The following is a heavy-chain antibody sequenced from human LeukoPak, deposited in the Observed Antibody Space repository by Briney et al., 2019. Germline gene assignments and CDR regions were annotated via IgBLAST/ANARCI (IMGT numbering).Heavy chain of an antibody. CDR2: IKQDGIET. CDR1: GFNSGNYW. Sequence: GGSLRLSCAASGFNSGNYWMSWVRQAPGQRLEWLANIKQDGIETYYLDSVRGRFTISRDSARNSVYLQMNSLRAEDTAVYYCARDVRSSMGTMGYYFDYWGQGTLVTVSS. CDR3: ARDVRSSMGTMGYYFDY. V-gene: IGHV3-7*03. D-gene: IGHD1/OR15-1a*01. J-gene: IGHJ4*02.